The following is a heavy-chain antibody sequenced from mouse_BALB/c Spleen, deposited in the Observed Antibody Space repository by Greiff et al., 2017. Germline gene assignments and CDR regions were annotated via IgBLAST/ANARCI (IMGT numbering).Heavy chain of an antibody. J-gene: IGHJ3*01. CDR2: INPSTGYT. CDR1: GYTFTSYW. D-gene: IGHD3-2*01. V-gene: IGHV1-7*01. CDR3: ARLTARATFAY. Sequence: QVHVKQSGAELAKPGASVKMSCKASGYTFTSYWMHWVKQRPGQGLEWIGYINPSTGYTEYNQKFKDKATLTADKSSSTAYMQLSSLTSEDSAVYYCARLTARATFAYWGQGTLVTVSA.